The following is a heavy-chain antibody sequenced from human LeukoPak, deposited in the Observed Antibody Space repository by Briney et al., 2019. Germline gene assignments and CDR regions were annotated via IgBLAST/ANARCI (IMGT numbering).Heavy chain of an antibody. D-gene: IGHD3-16*01. CDR2: INHSGST. Sequence: PSETLSLTCAVYGGSFSGYYWSWIREPPGKGLEWIGEINHSGSTNYNPSLKSRVTISVDTSKNQFSLKLSSVTAADTAVYYCARGRRGTVNLFDPWGQGTLVTVSS. J-gene: IGHJ5*02. V-gene: IGHV4-34*01. CDR3: ARGRRGTVNLFDP. CDR1: GGSFSGYY.